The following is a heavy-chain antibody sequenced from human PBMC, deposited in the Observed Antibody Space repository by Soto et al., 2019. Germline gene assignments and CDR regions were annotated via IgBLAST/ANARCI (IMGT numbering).Heavy chain of an antibody. V-gene: IGHV2-5*02. Sequence: QITLKESGPTLVKPTQTLTLTCTFSGFSLSTSGVGVGWIRQPPGKALEWLALIYWDDDKRYSPSLKSRLTITKDTSKNQVVLTMTNMDPVDTATYYCAHSTPTGHARPPSWWFDPWGQGTLVTVSS. CDR1: GFSLSTSGVG. CDR3: AHSTPTGHARPPSWWFDP. J-gene: IGHJ5*02. D-gene: IGHD3-16*02. CDR2: IYWDDDK.